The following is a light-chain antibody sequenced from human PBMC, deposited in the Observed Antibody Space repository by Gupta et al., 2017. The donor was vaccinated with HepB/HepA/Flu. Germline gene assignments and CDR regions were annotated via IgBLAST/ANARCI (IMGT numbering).Light chain of an antibody. CDR2: KDS. Sequence: SYELTQPPSVSVSQGQTARITCSGDSLPDQYSYWYQQKPGQVPVLLIYKDSERPSGIPERFSGSSSGTTVTLNISGVQAEDEGDYYCQSADNSGYVFGTGNKVTVL. CDR1: SLPDQY. J-gene: IGLJ1*01. V-gene: IGLV3-25*03. CDR3: QSADNSGYV.